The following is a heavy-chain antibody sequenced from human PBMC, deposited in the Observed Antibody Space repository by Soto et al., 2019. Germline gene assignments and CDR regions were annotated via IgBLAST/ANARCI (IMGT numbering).Heavy chain of an antibody. CDR1: GGSISGYY. CDR2: IYYRGST. V-gene: IGHV4-59*01. CDR3: ARQQLPPYYYSLDV. J-gene: IGHJ6*02. Sequence: PSETLSLTCTVSGGSISGYYWSWIRQPPGKGLEYIGYIYYRGSTNYNPSLKSRVTMSVDTSRNLFSLKVNSVTAADTAVYYCARQQLPPYYYSLDVWGQGTTVTVSS. D-gene: IGHD6-13*01.